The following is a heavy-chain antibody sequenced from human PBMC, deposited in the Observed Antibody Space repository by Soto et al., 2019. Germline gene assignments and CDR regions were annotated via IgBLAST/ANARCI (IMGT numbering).Heavy chain of an antibody. V-gene: IGHV3-74*01. CDR3: ARDLSVDTTPYFDL. CDR1: GFAFSTYW. D-gene: IGHD1-1*01. Sequence: SGGSLRLSCAASGFAFSTYWIHWVRQTPGKGPVWVSRIYNDGSRTAYADSVKGRFTISRDNAKNTMYLQMSSLTVEDTAVYYCARDLSVDTTPYFDLWGQGTLVTVSS. J-gene: IGHJ4*02. CDR2: IYNDGSRT.